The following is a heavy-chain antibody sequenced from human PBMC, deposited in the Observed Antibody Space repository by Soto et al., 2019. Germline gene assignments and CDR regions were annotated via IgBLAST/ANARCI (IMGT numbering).Heavy chain of an antibody. V-gene: IGHV1-69*02. D-gene: IGHD3-10*01. CDR2: TIPILGIA. J-gene: IGHJ4*02. CDR3: VLWFGDPPTYYFDY. CDR1: GGTFSSYT. Sequence: SVKVSCKASGGTFSSYTISWVRQAPGQGLEWMGRTIPILGIANYAQKFQGRVTITADKSTSTAYMELSSLRSEDTAVYYCVLWFGDPPTYYFDYWGQGTLVTVSS.